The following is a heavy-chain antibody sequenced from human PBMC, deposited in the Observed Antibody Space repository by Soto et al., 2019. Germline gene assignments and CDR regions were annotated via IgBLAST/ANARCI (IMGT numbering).Heavy chain of an antibody. J-gene: IGHJ6*01. Sequence: QVQLVQSGAEVKKPGSSVKVSCKASGGTFSSYAISWVRQAPGQGLEWMGGIIPIFGTANYAQKFQGRVTITADKXXXXXXMXLSXXRSEDTAVYYCARDEXXXXXXXXXAITMTYY. CDR2: IIPIFGTA. CDR3: ARDEXXXXXXXXXAITMTYY. D-gene: IGHD1-1*01. CDR1: GGTFSSYA. V-gene: IGHV1-69*06.